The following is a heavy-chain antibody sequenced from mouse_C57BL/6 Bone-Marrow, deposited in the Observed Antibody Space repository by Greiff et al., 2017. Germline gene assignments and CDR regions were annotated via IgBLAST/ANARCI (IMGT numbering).Heavy chain of an antibody. Sequence: QVQLQQSGAELARPGASVKLSCKASGYTFTSYGISWVKQRTGQGLEWIGEIYPRSGNTYYNEKFKGKATLTADKSSSTAYMELRSLTSEDSAVYFCARGGLRPYYYAMDYWGKGTSVTVSS. CDR3: ARGGLRPYYYAMDY. D-gene: IGHD2-4*01. J-gene: IGHJ4*01. CDR2: IYPRSGNT. CDR1: GYTFTSYG. V-gene: IGHV1-81*01.